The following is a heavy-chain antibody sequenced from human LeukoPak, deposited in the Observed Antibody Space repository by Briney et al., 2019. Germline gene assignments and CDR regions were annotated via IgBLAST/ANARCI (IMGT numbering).Heavy chain of an antibody. CDR1: GFTFSSYS. V-gene: IGHV3-21*01. CDR3: ASGYSYGRGLL. J-gene: IGHJ4*02. D-gene: IGHD5-18*01. Sequence: GGSLRLSCAASGFTFSSYSMNWVRQAPGKGLEWVSSISSSSSYIYYANSVKGRFTISRDNAKNSLHLQMNSLRAEDTAVYYCASGYSYGRGLLWGQGTLVTVSS. CDR2: ISSSSSYI.